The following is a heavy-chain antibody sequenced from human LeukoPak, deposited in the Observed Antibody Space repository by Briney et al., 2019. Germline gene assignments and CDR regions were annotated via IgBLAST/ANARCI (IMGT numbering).Heavy chain of an antibody. CDR1: GYSFTKYW. V-gene: IGHV5-51*01. J-gene: IGHJ6*02. CDR3: ARPRGGFSASWYGMDV. D-gene: IGHD3-16*01. CDR2: IYPGDSDT. Sequence: GESLKFSCKGFGYSFTKYWIGWVRQMPGKGLEWMGIIYPGDSDTRYSPSFQGQVTISADKSISTAYLQWSSLTASDTAMYYCARPRGGFSASWYGMDVWGQGTTVTVSS.